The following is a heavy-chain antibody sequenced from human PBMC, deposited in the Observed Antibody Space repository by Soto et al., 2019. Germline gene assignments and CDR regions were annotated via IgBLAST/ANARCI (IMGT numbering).Heavy chain of an antibody. J-gene: IGHJ4*02. Sequence: PVACVTMSCKPCAHSSTTYWIGLVRQMPGKGMELMGIIDAYYPENRYSASFQGQVTTSPDKSISASYLQWSSLKASDTAMYYCARHLVGPTRGNFDYWGQGTLVTVS. D-gene: IGHD1-26*01. CDR3: ARHLVGPTRGNFDY. CDR1: AHSSTTYW. CDR2: IDAYYPEN. V-gene: IGHV5-51*01.